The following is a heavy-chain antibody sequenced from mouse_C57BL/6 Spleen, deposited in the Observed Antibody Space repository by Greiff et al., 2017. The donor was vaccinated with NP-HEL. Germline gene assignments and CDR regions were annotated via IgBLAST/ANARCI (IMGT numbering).Heavy chain of an antibody. CDR1: GFTFSSYG. D-gene: IGHD2-2*01. CDR2: ISSGGSYT. CDR3: ARRGLNVYDGGGFAY. J-gene: IGHJ3*01. Sequence: EVQVVESGGDLVKPGGSLKLSCAASGFTFSSYGMSWVRQTPDKRLEWVATISSGGSYTYYPDSVKGRFTISRDNAKNTLYLQMSSLKSEDTAMYDCARRGLNVYDGGGFAYWGQGTLVTVSA. V-gene: IGHV5-6*01.